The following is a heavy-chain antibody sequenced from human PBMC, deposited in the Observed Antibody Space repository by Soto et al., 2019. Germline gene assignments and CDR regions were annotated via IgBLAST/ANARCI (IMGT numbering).Heavy chain of an antibody. V-gene: IGHV4-31*03. CDR3: ARDTRIVGAPLLDYGMDV. D-gene: IGHD1-26*01. J-gene: IGHJ6*02. Sequence: SETLSLTCTVSGGSMSSGGYYWSWIRQHPGKGLEWIGYIYYSGSTYYNPSLKSRVTISVDTSKNQFSLKLSSVTAADTAVYYCARDTRIVGAPLLDYGMDVWGQGTTVTVSS. CDR2: IYYSGST. CDR1: GGSMSSGGYY.